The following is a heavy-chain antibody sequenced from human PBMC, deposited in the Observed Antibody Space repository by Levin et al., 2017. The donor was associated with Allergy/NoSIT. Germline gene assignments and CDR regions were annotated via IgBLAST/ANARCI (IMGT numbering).Heavy chain of an antibody. CDR1: GFTFSSYS. V-gene: IGHV3-30*18. J-gene: IGHJ4*02. Sequence: GGSLRLSCAASGFTFSSYSMHWVRQALGKGLEWVAVISYDGSNKYYADSVKGRFTISRDNSKNTVYLQMNSLRSEDTAVYFCAKDSGSGNIGDYWGQGTLVTVSS. CDR3: AKDSGSGNIGDY. CDR2: ISYDGSNK. D-gene: IGHD3-10*01.